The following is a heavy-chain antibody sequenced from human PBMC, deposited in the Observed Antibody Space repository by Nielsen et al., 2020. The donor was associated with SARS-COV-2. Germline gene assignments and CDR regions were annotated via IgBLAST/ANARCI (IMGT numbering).Heavy chain of an antibody. CDR2: INHSGST. Sequence: SETLSLTCAVYGGSFSGYYWSWIRQPPGKGLEWIGEINHSGSTNYNPSLKSRVTISVDTSKNQFSLKLSSVTAADTAVYYCARLGVAVAGTFDYWGQGTLVTVSS. CDR1: GGSFSGYY. CDR3: ARLGVAVAGTFDY. D-gene: IGHD6-19*01. V-gene: IGHV4-34*01. J-gene: IGHJ4*02.